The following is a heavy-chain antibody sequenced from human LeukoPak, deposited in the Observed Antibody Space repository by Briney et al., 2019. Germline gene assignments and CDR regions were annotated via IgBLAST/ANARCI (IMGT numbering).Heavy chain of an antibody. CDR2: INPSGGST. CDR3: ARADSGSYFFYGRLPGY. CDR1: GYTFTSYY. V-gene: IGHV1-46*01. Sequence: ASVNVSCKASGYTFTSYYMHWVRQAPGQGLEWMGIINPSGGSTSYAQKFQGRVTMTRDTSTSTVYMELSSLRSEDTAVYYCARADSGSYFFYGRLPGYWGQGTLVTVSS. J-gene: IGHJ4*02. D-gene: IGHD1-26*01.